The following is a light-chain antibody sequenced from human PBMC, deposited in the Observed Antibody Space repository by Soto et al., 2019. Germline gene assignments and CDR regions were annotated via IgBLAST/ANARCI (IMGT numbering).Light chain of an antibody. Sequence: QSVLTQPPSVSGAPGQRVTISCTGSSSNIGAGYDVHWYQQLPGTAPKLLIYGNSNRPSGVPDRFSGSKSGTSASLAITGLXAXXXXXYYCQSYDSSLSGVVFGGGTKVTV. V-gene: IGLV1-40*01. J-gene: IGLJ2*01. CDR2: GNS. CDR3: QSYDSSLSGVV. CDR1: SSNIGAGYD.